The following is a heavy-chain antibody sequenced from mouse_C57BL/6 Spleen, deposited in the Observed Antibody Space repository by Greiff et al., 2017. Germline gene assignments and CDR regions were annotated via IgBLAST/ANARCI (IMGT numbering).Heavy chain of an antibody. CDR3: AQYYGSSEGYFEY. CDR1: GFNINDYY. D-gene: IGHD1-1*01. V-gene: IGHV14-2*01. J-gene: IGHJ2*01. Sequence: EVQLQQSGAELVKPGASVKLSCTASGFNINDYYMHWVKQRPEQGLEWIGRIDPEAGETKYAPKFQSKATITADTSSNTAYLQLSSLTSEDTAVYYCAQYYGSSEGYFEYRGQGTTLTDSS. CDR2: IDPEAGET.